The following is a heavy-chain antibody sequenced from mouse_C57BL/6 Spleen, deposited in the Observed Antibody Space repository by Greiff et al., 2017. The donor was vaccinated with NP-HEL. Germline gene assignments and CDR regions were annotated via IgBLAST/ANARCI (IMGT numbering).Heavy chain of an antibody. V-gene: IGHV5-17*01. Sequence: EVKLVESGGGLVKPGGSLKLSCAASGFTFSDYGMHWVRQAPEKGLEWVADISSGSSTNYYADTVKGQFTISRDNDKNTLFLQMTSLGSEDTAMYYCAGPGGGRAMDYWGQGTSVTVSS. CDR1: GFTFSDYG. CDR2: ISSGSSTN. J-gene: IGHJ4*01. CDR3: AGPGGGRAMDY. D-gene: IGHD1-1*02.